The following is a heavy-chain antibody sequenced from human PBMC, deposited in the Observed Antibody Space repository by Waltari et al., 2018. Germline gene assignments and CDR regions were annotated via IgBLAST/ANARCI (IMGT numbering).Heavy chain of an antibody. V-gene: IGHV4-4*02. CDR2: IYHSEST. D-gene: IGHD6-6*01. Sequence: QLQEPGPGLVTPSVTLSLTCAVSGLSISSSHWWSWFRQPPGKGLEWIGEIYHSESTNYNPSLKSRVTISVDKSKNQFSLKLSSVTAADTAVYYCARGLGYSSSLQFDYWGQGTLVTVSS. CDR3: ARGLGYSSSLQFDY. J-gene: IGHJ4*02. CDR1: GLSISSSHW.